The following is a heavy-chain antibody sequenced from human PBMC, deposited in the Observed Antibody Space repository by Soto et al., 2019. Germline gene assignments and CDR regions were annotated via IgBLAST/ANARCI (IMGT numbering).Heavy chain of an antibody. CDR2: IYYSGST. D-gene: IGHD6-6*01. J-gene: IGHJ4*02. Sequence: SETLSLTCTVSGGSISSYYWSWIRQPPGKGLEWIGYIYYSGSTNYNPSLKSRVTISVDTSKNQFSLKLSSVTAADTAVYYCARVGGIAAPFDYWGQGTLVTGSS. CDR1: GGSISSYY. V-gene: IGHV4-59*01. CDR3: ARVGGIAAPFDY.